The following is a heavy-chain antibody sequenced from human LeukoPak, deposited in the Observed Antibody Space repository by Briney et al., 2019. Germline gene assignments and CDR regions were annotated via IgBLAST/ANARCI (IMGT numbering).Heavy chain of an antibody. CDR1: GGTFSSYA. CDR2: IIPIFGTA. J-gene: IGHJ4*02. Sequence: ASVKVSCKASGGTFSSYAISWVRQAPGQGLEWMGGIIPIFGTANYAQKFQGRVTITADESTSTAYMELSSLRSEDTAVYYCAREARPLLRYLDWAPSTWGQGTLVTVSS. D-gene: IGHD3-9*01. V-gene: IGHV1-69*13. CDR3: AREARPLLRYLDWAPST.